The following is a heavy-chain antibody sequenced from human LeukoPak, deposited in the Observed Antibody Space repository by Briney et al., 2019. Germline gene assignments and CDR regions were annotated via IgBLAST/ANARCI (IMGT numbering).Heavy chain of an antibody. J-gene: IGHJ6*03. D-gene: IGHD4-17*01. CDR1: GFTFNGFW. Sequence: GGSLRLSCAASGFTFNGFWMSWVRQAPGEGLEWVANIKQDGSDIYYLGSVRGRFTISRDNAMNSLYLQMNSLRAEDTAVYYCTRDALYGDPSYYYMDVCGKGTTVTVSS. V-gene: IGHV3-7*01. CDR2: IKQDGSDI. CDR3: TRDALYGDPSYYYMDV.